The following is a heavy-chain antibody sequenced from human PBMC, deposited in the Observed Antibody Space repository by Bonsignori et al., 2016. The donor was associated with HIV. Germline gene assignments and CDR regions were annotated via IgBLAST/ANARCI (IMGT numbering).Heavy chain of an antibody. V-gene: IGHV1-69*10. D-gene: IGHD6-13*01. Sequence: WVRQAPGQGLEWMGGIIPILGIANYAQKFQGRVTITADKSTSTAYMELSSLRSEDTAVYYCARGGIAAASDYWGQGTLVTVSS. J-gene: IGHJ4*02. CDR3: ARGGIAAASDY. CDR2: IIPILGIA.